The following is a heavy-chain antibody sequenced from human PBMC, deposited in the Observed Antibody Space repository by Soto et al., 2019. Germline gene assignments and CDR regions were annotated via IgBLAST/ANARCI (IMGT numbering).Heavy chain of an antibody. D-gene: IGHD2-15*01. V-gene: IGHV1-18*01. Sequence: ASVKVSCKASGYTFTSYGISWVRQAPGQGLEWMGWISAYNGNTNYAQKLQGRVTMTTDTSTSTAYMELRSLRSDDTAVYYCARDQFKSGGSCYDFDYWGQGTLVTVSS. CDR3: ARDQFKSGGSCYDFDY. CDR1: GYTFTSYG. CDR2: ISAYNGNT. J-gene: IGHJ4*02.